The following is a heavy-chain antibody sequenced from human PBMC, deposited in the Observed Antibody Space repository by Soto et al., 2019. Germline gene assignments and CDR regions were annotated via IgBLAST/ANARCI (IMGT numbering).Heavy chain of an antibody. CDR3: ATRDTSRFY. Sequence: QVQLQESGPGLVKPSGTLSLTCAVSGVSISSHDWWTWVRQPPGKGLEWIGESHQSGNTNYNLSLESRVTISVDKSKNQFSLNLSSVTVADTAVYYCATRDTSRFYCGQGTLVTVSS. D-gene: IGHD6-13*01. J-gene: IGHJ4*02. CDR1: GVSISSHDW. V-gene: IGHV4-4*02. CDR2: SHQSGNT.